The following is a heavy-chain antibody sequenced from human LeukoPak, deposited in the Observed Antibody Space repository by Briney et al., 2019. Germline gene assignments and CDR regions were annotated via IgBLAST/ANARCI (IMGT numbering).Heavy chain of an antibody. CDR2: ISYDGSNK. J-gene: IGHJ4*02. CDR1: GFTFSSYA. V-gene: IGHV3-30-3*01. D-gene: IGHD6-19*01. Sequence: PGRSLRLSCAASGFTFSSYAMHWVRQAPGKGLEWVAVISYDGSNKYYADSVKGRFTISRDNSKNTLYLQMNSLRAEDTAVYYSASIGQIAVAGTGDYWGQGTLVTVSS. CDR3: ASIGQIAVAGTGDY.